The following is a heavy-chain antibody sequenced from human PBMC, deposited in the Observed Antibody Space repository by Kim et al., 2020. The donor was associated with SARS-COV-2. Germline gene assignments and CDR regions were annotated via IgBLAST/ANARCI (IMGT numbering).Heavy chain of an antibody. D-gene: IGHD1-20*01. V-gene: IGHV1-8*01. Sequence: ASVKVSCKASGYTFTSYDINWVRQATGQGLEWMGWMNPNSGNTGYAQKFQGRVTMTRNTSISTAYMELSSLRSEDTAVYYCARLWTGITGTTTRGYYGMDVWGQGTTVTVS. CDR3: ARLWTGITGTTTRGYYGMDV. CDR2: MNPNSGNT. CDR1: GYTFTSYD. J-gene: IGHJ6*02.